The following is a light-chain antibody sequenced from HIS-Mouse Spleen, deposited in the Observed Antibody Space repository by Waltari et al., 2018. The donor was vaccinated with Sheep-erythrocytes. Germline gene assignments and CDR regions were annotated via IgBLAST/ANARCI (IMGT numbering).Light chain of an antibody. CDR2: DAS. CDR1: QDISNY. J-gene: IGKJ4*01. Sequence: DIQMTQSPSSLSASVGARVTITCQASQDISNYLNWYQQKPGKAPKLLIYDASNLETGVPSRFSGSGSGTDFTFTISSLQPEDIATYYCQQYDNLLTFGGGTK. V-gene: IGKV1-33*01. CDR3: QQYDNLLT.